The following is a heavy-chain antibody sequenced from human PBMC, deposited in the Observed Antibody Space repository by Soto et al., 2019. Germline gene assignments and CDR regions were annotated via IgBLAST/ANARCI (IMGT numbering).Heavy chain of an antibody. CDR2: IYYSGST. CDR3: ARAGKQQLVIAY. CDR1: GGSISSGDYY. J-gene: IGHJ4*02. V-gene: IGHV4-30-4*01. Sequence: SETLSLTCTVSGGSISSGDYYWSWIRQPPGKGLEWIGYIYYSGSTYYNPSLKSRVTISVDTSKNQFSLKLSSVTAADTGVYYCARAGKQQLVIAYWGQGTLVPVSS. D-gene: IGHD6-13*01.